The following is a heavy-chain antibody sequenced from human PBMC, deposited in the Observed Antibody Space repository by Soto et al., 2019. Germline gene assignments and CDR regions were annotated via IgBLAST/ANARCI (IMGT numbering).Heavy chain of an antibody. CDR3: AHKSVQLEPNWFDP. CDR2: IYWNDDK. D-gene: IGHD1-1*01. V-gene: IGHV2-5*01. CDR1: GFSLSTSGVG. J-gene: IGHJ5*02. Sequence: QITLKESGPTLVKPTQTLTLTCTFSGFSLSTSGVGVGWIRQPPGKALEWLALIYWNDDKRYSPSRKSRLTITKDTSKNQVVLTMTNMDPVDTATYYCAHKSVQLEPNWFDPWGQGTLVTVSS.